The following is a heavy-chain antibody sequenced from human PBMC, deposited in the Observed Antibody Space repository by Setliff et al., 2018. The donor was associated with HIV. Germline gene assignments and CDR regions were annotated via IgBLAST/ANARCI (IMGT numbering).Heavy chain of an antibody. Sequence: SVKVSCKASGYTLTSYGINWVRQAPGQGLEWVGWINCYSGDSKFPEKLQGRITMTADTSTSTAYMELRNLTSDDTAMYYCARATYSGSPNPPQDYWGQGTLVTVS. CDR3: ARATYSGSPNPPQDY. CDR2: INCYSGDS. J-gene: IGHJ4*02. CDR1: GYTLTSYG. V-gene: IGHV1-18*01. D-gene: IGHD1-26*01.